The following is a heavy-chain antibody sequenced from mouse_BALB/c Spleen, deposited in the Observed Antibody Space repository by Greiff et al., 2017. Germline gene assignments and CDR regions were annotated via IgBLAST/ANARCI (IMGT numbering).Heavy chain of an antibody. CDR2: IYPGDGDT. CDR3: ARGGGRDYFDY. D-gene: IGHD1-1*01. V-gene: IGHV1-80*01. J-gene: IGHJ2*01. CDR1: GYAFSSYW. Sequence: VKLLESGAELVRPGSSVKISCKASGYAFSSYWMNWVKQRPGQGLEWIGQIYPGDGDTNYNGKFKGKATLTADKSSSTAYMQLSSLTSEDSAVYFCARGGGRDYFDYWGQGTTLTVSS.